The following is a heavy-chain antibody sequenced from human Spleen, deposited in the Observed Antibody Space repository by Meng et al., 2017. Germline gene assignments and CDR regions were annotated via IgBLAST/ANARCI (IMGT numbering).Heavy chain of an antibody. CDR2: ISSTGGAT. CDR3: VPRTTYFDS. CDR1: GIPFSSFG. J-gene: IGHJ4*02. V-gene: IGHV3-23*01. Sequence: EVRLLESGGGLVQPGGSLRLSCAASGIPFSSFGMNWVRQAPVKGLEWVSTISSTGGATYYADSVKGRLTISRDNSKYTLYLQMNSLRAEDTAVYYCVPRTTYFDSWGLGTLVTVSS. D-gene: IGHD4-11*01.